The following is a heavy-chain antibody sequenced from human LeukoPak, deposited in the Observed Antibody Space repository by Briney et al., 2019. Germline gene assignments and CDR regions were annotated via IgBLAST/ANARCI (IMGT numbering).Heavy chain of an antibody. CDR2: IRNKAYRGTT. Sequence: GGSLRLSCTASGFTFGDYAMSWVRQAPGKGLEWVGLIRNKAYRGTTEYAASVKGRFTISRDDSKTIAYLQMNSLETEDTAVYYCARYCSGGSCNYEIDYWGQGTLVTVSS. CDR1: GFTFGDYA. D-gene: IGHD2-15*01. J-gene: IGHJ4*02. V-gene: IGHV3-49*04. CDR3: ARYCSGGSCNYEIDY.